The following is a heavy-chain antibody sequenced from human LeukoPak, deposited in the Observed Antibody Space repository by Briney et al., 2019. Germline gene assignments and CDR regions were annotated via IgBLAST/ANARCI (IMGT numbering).Heavy chain of an antibody. CDR3: ARGPFYGDYYYYYGMDV. CDR2: IYDSGRT. CDR1: GGSIRSGDYY. V-gene: IGHV4-30-4*01. J-gene: IGHJ6*04. D-gene: IGHD4-17*01. Sequence: SQTLSLTCTVSGGSIRSGDYYWRWIRQPPGKALELIGYIYDSGRTYYNPSLKSRATTSVDTSKHQLSLKLSSVTAADTAVYYCARGPFYGDYYYYYGMDVWGRGTTVTVSS.